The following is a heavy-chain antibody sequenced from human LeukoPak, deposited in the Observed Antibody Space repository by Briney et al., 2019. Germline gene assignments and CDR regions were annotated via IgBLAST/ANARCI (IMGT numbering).Heavy chain of an antibody. Sequence: GGSLRLSCAASGFTFSSFEMNWVRQAPGKGLEWVSYISTSGHTIYYADPVKGRFTISRDNAKNSLYLQMNSLRAEDTAVYYCARRERLGYSYGRGTLDIWGQGTMVTVSS. CDR2: ISTSGHTI. J-gene: IGHJ3*02. CDR1: GFTFSSFE. V-gene: IGHV3-48*03. D-gene: IGHD5-18*01. CDR3: ARRERLGYSYGRGTLDI.